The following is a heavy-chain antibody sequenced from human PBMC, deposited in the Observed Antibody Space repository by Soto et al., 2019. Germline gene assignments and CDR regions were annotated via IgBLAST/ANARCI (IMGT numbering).Heavy chain of an antibody. D-gene: IGHD5-18*01. CDR1: GFSLSNARMS. V-gene: IGHV2-26*01. J-gene: IGHJ2*01. CDR2: IFPNDEK. Sequence: QVTLKESGPVLVNPTETLTLTCTVSGFSLSNARMSVSWIRQPPGKALEWLAHIFPNDEKSYSTSLKSRLTISKDTSKSQVVLTMTNMDPVDTATYYCARVPQGDRYGYWYFDVWGRGTLVTVSS. CDR3: ARVPQGDRYGYWYFDV.